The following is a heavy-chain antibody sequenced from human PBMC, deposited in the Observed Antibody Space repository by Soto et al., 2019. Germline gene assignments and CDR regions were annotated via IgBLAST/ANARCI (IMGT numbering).Heavy chain of an antibody. V-gene: IGHV4-34*01. CDR2: ITHSGTT. CDR3: ARRTPGGSETYYNSWFDP. D-gene: IGHD3-10*01. Sequence: QVQLQQWGAGLLKPSETLSLTCAVYGGSFSGYSWTWIRQPPGRGLEWIGEITHSGTTNDNPSLKCRVTISVDTSKNQFSLKLSSVTAADTAVYYCARRTPGGSETYYNSWFDPWGQGTLVTVAS. J-gene: IGHJ5*02. CDR1: GGSFSGYS.